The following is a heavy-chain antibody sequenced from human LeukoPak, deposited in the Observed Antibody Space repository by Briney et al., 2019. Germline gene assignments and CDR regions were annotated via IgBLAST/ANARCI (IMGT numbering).Heavy chain of an antibody. D-gene: IGHD3-9*01. CDR1: GGSVTSSSYY. Sequence: PSETLSLTCSVSGGSVTSSSYYWGWIRQPPEKGLEWIGSIYYTGGTYYSPSLKSRVTISVDTSKNQFSLKLSSVTAADTAVYYCAIWLLGLIFGYWGQGTLVTVSS. CDR2: IYYTGGT. J-gene: IGHJ4*02. V-gene: IGHV4-39*07. CDR3: AIWLLGLIFGY.